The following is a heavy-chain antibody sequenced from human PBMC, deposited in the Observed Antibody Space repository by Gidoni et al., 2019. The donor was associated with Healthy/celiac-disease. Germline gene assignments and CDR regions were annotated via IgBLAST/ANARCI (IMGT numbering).Heavy chain of an antibody. J-gene: IGHJ3*02. V-gene: IGHV3-7*03. CDR3: ASHLWFGGYDAFDI. Sequence: EVQLVESGGGLVQPGGSLRLSCAASGFTVSSEWMSWLGQAPGKGLEWVANVEQGGGEKYYVDSVKGRFTISRDNGKKSLYLQMNILRADDTAVYYCASHLWFGGYDAFDIWGQGTMVTVSS. CDR2: VEQGGGEK. CDR1: GFTVSSEW. D-gene: IGHD3-10*01.